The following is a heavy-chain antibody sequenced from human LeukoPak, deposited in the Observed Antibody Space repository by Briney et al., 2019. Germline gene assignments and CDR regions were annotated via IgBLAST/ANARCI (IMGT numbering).Heavy chain of an antibody. CDR2: IYSGGST. J-gene: IGHJ3*02. CDR1: GFTVSSNY. CDR3: ARETMISYAFDI. Sequence: GGSLRLSCAASGFTVSSNYMSWVRHAPGKGLEWVSVIYSGGSTYYADSVKGRFTISRDNSKNTLYLQMNSLRAEDTAVYYCARETMISYAFDIWGQGTMVTVSS. V-gene: IGHV3-53*01. D-gene: IGHD3-16*01.